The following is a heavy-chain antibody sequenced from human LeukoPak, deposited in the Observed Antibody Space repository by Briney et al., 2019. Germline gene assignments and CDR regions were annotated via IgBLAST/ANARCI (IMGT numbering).Heavy chain of an antibody. Sequence: GASVKVSCKASGYTFSGYYLHWVRQAPGQGLQWVGWINPNSGDTHYAQMLQGRVTMTRDTSINTAYMELRRVRSDDTAVYYCAKSAQYSSAWFTGSFDYWGQGTLVTVSS. V-gene: IGHV1-2*02. CDR1: GYTFSGYY. D-gene: IGHD6-13*01. J-gene: IGHJ4*02. CDR3: AKSAQYSSAWFTGSFDY. CDR2: INPNSGDT.